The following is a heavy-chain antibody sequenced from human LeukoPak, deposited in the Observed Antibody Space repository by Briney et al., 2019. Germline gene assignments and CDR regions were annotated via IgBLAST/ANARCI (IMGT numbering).Heavy chain of an antibody. J-gene: IGHJ5*02. Sequence: SETLSLTCTVSGGSISSYYWNWIRQPAGKGLEWMGGIYTSGSTKYNPSLKSRVTMSGDTSKNQFSLKLSCVTAADTAVYYCARDDLSGYSYGNWFDPWGQGTLVTVSS. CDR2: IYTSGST. V-gene: IGHV4-4*07. D-gene: IGHD5-18*01. CDR1: GGSISSYY. CDR3: ARDDLSGYSYGNWFDP.